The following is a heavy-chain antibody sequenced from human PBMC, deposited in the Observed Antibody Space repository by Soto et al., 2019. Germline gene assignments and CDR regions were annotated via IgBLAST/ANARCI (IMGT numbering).Heavy chain of an antibody. J-gene: IGHJ6*02. D-gene: IGHD5-18*01. CDR1: GGSISSGGYY. Sequence: SETLSLTCTVSGGSISSGGYYWSWIRQHPGKGLEWIGYIYYSGSTYYNPSLKSRVTISVDTSKNQFSLKLSSVTAADTAVYYCARDRVLIYYGSVTAVRATPGYSYGSLYYGMDVWGQGTTVTVSS. CDR2: IYYSGST. V-gene: IGHV4-31*03. CDR3: ARDRVLIYYGSVTAVRATPGYSYGSLYYGMDV.